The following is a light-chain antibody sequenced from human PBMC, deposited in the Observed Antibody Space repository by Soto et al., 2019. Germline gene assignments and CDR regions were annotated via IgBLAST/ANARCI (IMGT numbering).Light chain of an antibody. V-gene: IGLV1-40*01. Sequence: QSALTQTPSVSGAPGQTITMSCTGSSSNIGAGYDVPWYQQVPGAAPRLLIYADNNRPSGVPDRFSASKSGTSASLVITGLQGEDEANYYCQSYDTSLSGVIFGAGTKVTVL. CDR2: ADN. CDR3: QSYDTSLSGVI. CDR1: SSNIGAGYD. J-gene: IGLJ2*01.